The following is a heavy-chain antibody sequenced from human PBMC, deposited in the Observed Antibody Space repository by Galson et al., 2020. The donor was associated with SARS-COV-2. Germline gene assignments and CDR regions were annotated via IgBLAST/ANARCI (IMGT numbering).Heavy chain of an antibody. V-gene: IGHV5-51*01. CDR2: FYPGDSDT. J-gene: IGHJ3*02. Sequence: GESLKISCKGSGYSFSIYWIGWVRQMPGKGPEWMGIFYPGDSDTKYSPSFQGRVTISADKSISTVYLQWSSLKASDTAMYYCARDAGSGRQIWGQGTMVTVSS. CDR1: GYSFSIYW. D-gene: IGHD3-10*01. CDR3: ARDAGSGRQI.